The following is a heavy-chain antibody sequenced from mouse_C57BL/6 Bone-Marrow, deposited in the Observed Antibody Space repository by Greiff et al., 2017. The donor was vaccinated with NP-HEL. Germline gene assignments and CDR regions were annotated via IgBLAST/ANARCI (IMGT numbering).Heavy chain of an antibody. D-gene: IGHD2-3*01. Sequence: EVHLVESGEGLVKPGGSLKLSCAASGFTFSSYAMSWVRQTPEKRLEWVAYISSGGDYIYYADTVKGRFTISRDNARNTLYLQMSSLKSEDTAMYYWTSSPTVARYDGYYVNYYAMDYWGQGTSVTVSS. J-gene: IGHJ4*01. V-gene: IGHV5-9-1*02. CDR3: TSSPTVARYDGYYVNYYAMDY. CDR2: ISSGGDYI. CDR1: GFTFSSYA.